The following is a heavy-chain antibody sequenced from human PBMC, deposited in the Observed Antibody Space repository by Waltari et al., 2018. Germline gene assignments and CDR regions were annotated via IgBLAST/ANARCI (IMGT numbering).Heavy chain of an antibody. D-gene: IGHD3-10*01. CDR1: GFRFADYA. J-gene: IGHJ4*02. CDR3: VKGGWGFGAFYEQH. V-gene: IGHV3-9*01. Sequence: EVQLVTSGGGLLQPGRSLRLAWVGSGFRFADYALYWVRQRPGKGLEWLSGIGWNSGAIGYADSVRGRFSTYRDNARKSLYLQMGRLRPEDTALYYCVKGGWGFGAFYEQHWGQGIQVTVSS. CDR2: IGWNSGAI.